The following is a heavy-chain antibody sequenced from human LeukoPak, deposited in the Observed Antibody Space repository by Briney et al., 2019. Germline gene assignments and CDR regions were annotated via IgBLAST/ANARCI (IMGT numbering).Heavy chain of an antibody. J-gene: IGHJ4*02. V-gene: IGHV1-2*06. Sequence: ASVKVSCXTSGFTFTGYYVHWIRQAPGQGLEWMERINPNSGETIYTERFQGRVTMTRDTSISTAYMELSSLRSDDTAVYYCARDLVGGIWSAGFWGQGSLVTVSS. CDR3: ARDLVGGIWSAGF. D-gene: IGHD3-3*01. CDR1: GFTFTGYY. CDR2: INPNSGET.